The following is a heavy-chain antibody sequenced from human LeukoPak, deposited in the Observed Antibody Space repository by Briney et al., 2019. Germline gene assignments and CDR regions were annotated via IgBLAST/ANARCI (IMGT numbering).Heavy chain of an antibody. J-gene: IGHJ5*02. D-gene: IGHD2-2*01. CDR2: ISAYNGNT. Sequence: EASVKVSCKASGYTFTNYGINWVRHAPGQGLEWTGWISAYNGNTLYAQKFQGRVTMTTDTSTSTAYMELRSLRSDDTAVYYCARIGCSSTSCYGNSVDPWGQGTLVTVSS. V-gene: IGHV1-18*01. CDR1: GYTFTNYG. CDR3: ARIGCSSTSCYGNSVDP.